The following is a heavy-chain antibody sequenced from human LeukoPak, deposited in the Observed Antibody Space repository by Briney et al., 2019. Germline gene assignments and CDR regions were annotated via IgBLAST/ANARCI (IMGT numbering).Heavy chain of an antibody. Sequence: SETLSLTCTVSGGSISSSSYYWGWIRQPPGKGLEWIGSIYYSGSTYYNPSLKSRVTISVDTSKNQFSLKLSSVTAADTAVYYCARHGEMATLHVHYFDYWGQGTLVTVSS. D-gene: IGHD5-24*01. CDR3: ARHGEMATLHVHYFDY. CDR2: IYYSGST. J-gene: IGHJ4*02. CDR1: GGSISSSSYY. V-gene: IGHV4-39*01.